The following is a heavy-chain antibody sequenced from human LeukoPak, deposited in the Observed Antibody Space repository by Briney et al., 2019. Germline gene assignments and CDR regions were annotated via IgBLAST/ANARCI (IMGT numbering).Heavy chain of an antibody. D-gene: IGHD3-10*01. CDR3: ARHYHYYGSGSYFNWFDP. J-gene: IGHJ5*02. V-gene: IGHV4-39*01. CDR1: GGSISSSSYY. Sequence: PSETLSLTCTVSGGSISSSSYYWGWIRQPPGKGLEWIGSIYYSGSTYYNPSLKSRVTISVDTSKNQFSLKLSSVTAADTAVSYCARHYHYYGSGSYFNWFDPWGQGTLVTVSS. CDR2: IYYSGST.